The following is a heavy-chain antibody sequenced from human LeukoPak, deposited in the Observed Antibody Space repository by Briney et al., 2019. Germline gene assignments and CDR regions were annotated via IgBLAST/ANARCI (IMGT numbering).Heavy chain of an antibody. CDR1: GYTFTSYY. V-gene: IGHV1-46*01. D-gene: IGHD3-16*01. J-gene: IGHJ4*02. CDR3: AREDGGDYIDC. CDR2: INPSGGST. Sequence: ASVKVSCKASGYTFTSYYMHWVRQAPGQGLEWMGIINPSGGSTSYAQKFQGRVTMTRATSTSTVYMELSRVRSEDTAVYYCAREDGGDYIDCWGQGTLVTVSS.